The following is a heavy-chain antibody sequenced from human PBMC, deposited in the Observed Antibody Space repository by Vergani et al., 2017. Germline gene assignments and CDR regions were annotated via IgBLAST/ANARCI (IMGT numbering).Heavy chain of an antibody. CDR3: AKDKQWGAGTPLFDY. D-gene: IGHD6-19*01. Sequence: EVQLLESGGGLVQPGGSLRLSCAASGFTFSSYAMCWVCQAPGKGLEWVSAISGSGGSTYYADSVKGRFTISRDNSQNTRYLQMNSLRAEDTAVYYCAKDKQWGAGTPLFDYWGQGTLVTGSS. J-gene: IGHJ4*02. CDR1: GFTFSSYA. V-gene: IGHV3-23*01. CDR2: ISGSGGST.